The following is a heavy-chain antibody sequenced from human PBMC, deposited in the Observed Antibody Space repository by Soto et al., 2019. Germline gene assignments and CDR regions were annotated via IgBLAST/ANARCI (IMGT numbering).Heavy chain of an antibody. D-gene: IGHD3-10*01. CDR1: GFTFSSYW. V-gene: IGHV3-7*03. CDR3: ARWFKDYYYDMDV. J-gene: IGHJ6*02. CDR2: IKQDGSEK. Sequence: GSLRLSCAASGFTFSSYWMSWVRQAPGKGLEWVANIKQDGSEKYYVDSVKGRFTISRDNAKNSLYLQMNSLRAEDTAVYYCARWFKDYYYDMDVWGQGTTVTVSS.